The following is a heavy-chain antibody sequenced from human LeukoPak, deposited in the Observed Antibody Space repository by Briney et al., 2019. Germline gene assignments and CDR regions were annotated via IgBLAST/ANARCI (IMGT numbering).Heavy chain of an antibody. D-gene: IGHD4-17*01. V-gene: IGHV3-7*01. CDR2: INPDGSDK. J-gene: IGHJ4*02. CDR1: GFTISMYW. CDR3: ARLTTGDTTFVY. Sequence: PGGSLRLSCVASGFTISMYWMSWVRQAPGKGLEWLGNINPDGSDKYYVDSVKGRFIISRDNAENSLYLQMNSLRVEDTAVYYCARLTTGDTTFVYWGQGALVTVSS.